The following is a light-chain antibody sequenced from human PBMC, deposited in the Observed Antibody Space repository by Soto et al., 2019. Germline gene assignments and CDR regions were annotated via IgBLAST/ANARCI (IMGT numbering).Light chain of an antibody. CDR2: AAS. CDR3: QQYHSYPVT. CDR1: QGINDF. J-gene: IGKJ4*01. V-gene: IGKV1-16*02. Sequence: DIQMTQSPSSLSASVGDTVTITCRASQGINDFLAWFQQKPGKAPKSLISAASSLQSGVPSKFSGSGSDGDFTLTISSLQPEDSATYYCQQYHSYPVTFGGGTKVEIK.